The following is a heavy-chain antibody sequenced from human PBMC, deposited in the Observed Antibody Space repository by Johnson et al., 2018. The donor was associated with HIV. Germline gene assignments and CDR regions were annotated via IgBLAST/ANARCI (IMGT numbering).Heavy chain of an antibody. V-gene: IGHV3-30*04. CDR3: AKASWYSSSLIDAFDI. J-gene: IGHJ3*02. CDR2: ISYDGSNK. Sequence: VQLLESGGGLVQPGRSLRLSCAASGFTFSSYAMHWVRQAPGKGLEWVAVISYDGSNKYYADSVKGRFTISRDNAKNSLYLQMNSLRAEDTALYYCAKASWYSSSLIDAFDIWGQGTMVTVSS. CDR1: GFTFSSYA. D-gene: IGHD6-13*01.